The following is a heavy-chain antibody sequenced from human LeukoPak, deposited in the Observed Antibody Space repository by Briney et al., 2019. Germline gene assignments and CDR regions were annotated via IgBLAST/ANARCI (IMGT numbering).Heavy chain of an antibody. D-gene: IGHD2-8*01. CDR1: GFTLSAYS. J-gene: IGHJ4*02. Sequence: GGSLILSCAAAGFTLSAYSMHWVRQAPGRGLEWVSSISSSDSYIYYADSVKGRFTISRDNAKNSLYLQMNSLRAEDTAVYYCARAPMAPLSDFDYWGQGTLVTVSS. V-gene: IGHV3-21*01. CDR2: ISSSDSYI. CDR3: ARAPMAPLSDFDY.